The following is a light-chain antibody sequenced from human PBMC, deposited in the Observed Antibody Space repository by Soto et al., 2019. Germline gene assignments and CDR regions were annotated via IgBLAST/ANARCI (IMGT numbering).Light chain of an antibody. J-gene: IGLJ2*01. Sequence: QSVLTQAPSASGTPGQRVTISCSGSRSNIGTNAVNWYQQLPATAPRLLIYRNNHRPSGVPDRFSGSKSGTSASLAISGLQFEDEADYYCAAWDDSLNGHVVFGGGTKLTVL. CDR1: RSNIGTNA. CDR2: RNN. V-gene: IGLV1-44*01. CDR3: AAWDDSLNGHVV.